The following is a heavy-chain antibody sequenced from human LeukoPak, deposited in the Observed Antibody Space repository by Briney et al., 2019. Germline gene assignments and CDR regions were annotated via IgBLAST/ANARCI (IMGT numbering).Heavy chain of an antibody. CDR1: GGSISSNNW. Sequence: PSGTLSLTCTVSGGSISSNNWWGWVRQPPGKGLEWIGEIYHHGATNYNPSLKSRVTLSVDKSKNQFSLELSSVTAADTAVYYCARGPSVAAHLDYSGQGTLVTVSS. D-gene: IGHD5-12*01. CDR2: IYHHGAT. J-gene: IGHJ4*02. CDR3: ARGPSVAAHLDY. V-gene: IGHV4-4*02.